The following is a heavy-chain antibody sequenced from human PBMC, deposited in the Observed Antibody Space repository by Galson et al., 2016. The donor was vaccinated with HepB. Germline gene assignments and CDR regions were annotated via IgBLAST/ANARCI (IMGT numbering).Heavy chain of an antibody. J-gene: IGHJ5*02. CDR1: GASISSYY. CDR3: ARGYYDSSAYYFVNWFDP. CDR2: FFYIGST. V-gene: IGHV4-59*01. D-gene: IGHD3-22*01. Sequence: SETLSLTCTVSGASISSYYWSWIRQPPGKGLEWIGNFFYIGSTNHNPSLKSRVTISVDTSKNQFSLELSSVTAADTAVYYCARGYYDSSAYYFVNWFDPWGQGTLVTVSS.